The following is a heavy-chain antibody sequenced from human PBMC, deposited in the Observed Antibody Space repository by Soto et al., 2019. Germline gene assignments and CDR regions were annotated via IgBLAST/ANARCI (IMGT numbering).Heavy chain of an antibody. CDR2: INHSGST. Sequence: SETLSLTCAVYGGSFSGYYWSWIRQPPGKGLEWIGEINHSGSTNYNPSLKSRVTISVDTSKNQFSLKLSSVTAADTAVYYCARGVVVVPAPPEGWFDPWGQGTLVTVSS. J-gene: IGHJ5*02. V-gene: IGHV4-34*01. CDR1: GGSFSGYY. D-gene: IGHD2-2*01. CDR3: ARGVVVVPAPPEGWFDP.